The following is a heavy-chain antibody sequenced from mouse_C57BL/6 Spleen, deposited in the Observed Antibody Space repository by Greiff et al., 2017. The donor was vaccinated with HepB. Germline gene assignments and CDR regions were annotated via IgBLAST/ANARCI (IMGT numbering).Heavy chain of an antibody. CDR2: IDPSDSYT. J-gene: IGHJ4*01. CDR1: GYTFTSYW. V-gene: IGHV1-59*01. D-gene: IGHD2-12*01. CDR3: ARLPYYYAMDY. Sequence: VQLQHPGAELVRPGTSVKLSCKASGYTFTSYWMHWVKQRPGQGLEWIGVIDPSDSYTNYNQKFKGKATLTVDTSSSTAYMQLSSLTSEDSAVYYCARLPYYYAMDYWGQGTSVTVSS.